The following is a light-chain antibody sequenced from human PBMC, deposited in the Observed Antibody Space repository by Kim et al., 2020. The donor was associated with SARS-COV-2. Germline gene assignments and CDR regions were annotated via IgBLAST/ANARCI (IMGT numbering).Light chain of an antibody. Sequence: SYELTQPPSVSVSPGQTARITCSGDTFPRQYAYWFQQRPGQAPVLVIQRDNERPSGIPERFSGSTSGTTVTLTISGVQAEDEADYYCQSIDTSGKVFGGGTQLTVL. J-gene: IGLJ3*02. CDR3: QSIDTSGKV. CDR2: RDN. CDR1: TFPRQY. V-gene: IGLV3-25*03.